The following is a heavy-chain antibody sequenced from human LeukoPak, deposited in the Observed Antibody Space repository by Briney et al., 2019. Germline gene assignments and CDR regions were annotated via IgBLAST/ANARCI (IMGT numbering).Heavy chain of an antibody. CDR3: ASVLRYFDGSHAFDI. CDR2: IFYSGNT. CDR1: GGSINTSDYY. Sequence: SETLSLTCTVSGGSINTSDYYWSWIRQPPGKGLEWIGYIFYSGNTYYNPSLKSRLIISIDTSKNQFSLRLSSVTAADTAVYYCASVLRYFDGSHAFDIWGQGTMVTVSS. D-gene: IGHD3-9*01. V-gene: IGHV4-30-4*08. J-gene: IGHJ3*02.